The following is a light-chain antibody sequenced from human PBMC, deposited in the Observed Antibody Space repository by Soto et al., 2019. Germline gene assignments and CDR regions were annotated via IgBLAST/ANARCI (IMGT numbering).Light chain of an antibody. Sequence: EIVMTQSPATLAVSPGDTVTLSCSASESLGGNLAWYQQKPGQAPRLSIFRASSRAPGVPARCSASGSGTEFTLTISELQSAHFAVYYCKQYSNWPHSTYGRGRQVDIX. J-gene: IGKJ1*01. CDR3: KQYSNWPHST. CDR1: ESLGGN. CDR2: RAS. V-gene: IGKV3-15*01.